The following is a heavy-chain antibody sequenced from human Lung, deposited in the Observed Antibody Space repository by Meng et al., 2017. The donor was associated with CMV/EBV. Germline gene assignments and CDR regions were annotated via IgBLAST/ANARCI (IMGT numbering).Heavy chain of an antibody. CDR3: ARALKLGTVAFDL. CDR1: GYLFPGYY. Sequence: ASVXVSXKASGYLFPGYYIHWVRQAPGQNLEWVGWIFPNNGGTKYAQNFQGRVTMTRDTSISTAYLELGRLRSDDTAVYYCARALKLGTVAFDLWGQGTLVTVSS. J-gene: IGHJ3*01. D-gene: IGHD7-27*01. CDR2: IFPNNGGT. V-gene: IGHV1-2*02.